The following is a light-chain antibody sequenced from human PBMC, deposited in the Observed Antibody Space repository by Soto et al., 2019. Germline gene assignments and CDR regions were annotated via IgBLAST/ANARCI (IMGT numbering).Light chain of an antibody. J-gene: IGKJ1*01. CDR3: QQYGSSGT. CDR2: DAS. Sequence: IVLTQSPATLSLSPGERATLSCRASQSFSNYLAWYQQKPGQAPRLLIYDASTRATGIPARFSGSGSGTDFTLTISRLEPEDFAVYYCQQYGSSGTFGQGTKVDIK. V-gene: IGKV3-20*01. CDR1: QSFSNY.